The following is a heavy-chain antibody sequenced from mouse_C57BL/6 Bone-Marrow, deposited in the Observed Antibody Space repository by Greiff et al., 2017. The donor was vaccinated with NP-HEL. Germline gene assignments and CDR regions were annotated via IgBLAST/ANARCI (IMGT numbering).Heavy chain of an antibody. CDR2: IDPSDSYT. Sequence: VQLQQPGAELVMPGASVKLSCKASGYTFTSYWMHWVKQRPGQGLEWIGEIDPSDSYTNYNQKFKGKSTLTVDKSSSTAYMQLSSLTSEDSAVYYCAVTMVTYFDYWGQGTTLTVSS. CDR3: AVTMVTYFDY. V-gene: IGHV1-69*01. CDR1: GYTFTSYW. J-gene: IGHJ2*01. D-gene: IGHD2-2*01.